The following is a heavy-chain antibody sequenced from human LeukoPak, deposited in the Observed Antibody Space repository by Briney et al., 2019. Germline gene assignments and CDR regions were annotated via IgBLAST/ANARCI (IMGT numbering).Heavy chain of an antibody. CDR3: ARSVSWGLLVRDDAFDI. J-gene: IGHJ3*02. CDR1: GGSISSSNW. D-gene: IGHD2-21*01. Sequence: PSGTLSLTCAVSGGSISSSNWWSWVRQPPGKGLEWIGYIHYSGSTNYNPSLKSRVTTSVDTSKKQFSLKLRSVTAADTAVYYCARSVSWGLLVRDDAFDIWGQGTMVTVSS. V-gene: IGHV4-4*02. CDR2: IHYSGST.